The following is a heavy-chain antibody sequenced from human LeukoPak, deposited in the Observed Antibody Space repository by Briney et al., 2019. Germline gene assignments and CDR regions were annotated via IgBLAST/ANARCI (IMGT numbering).Heavy chain of an antibody. V-gene: IGHV4-34*01. CDR3: ARDRGMISGSYLDY. Sequence: SETLSLTCAVYGGSISGYYWSWIRQPPGKGLEWIGEINHSGSTNYNPSLKSRVTISVDTSKNQFSLKLSSVTAADTAVYYCARDRGMISGSYLDYWGQGTLVTVSS. CDR1: GGSISGYY. D-gene: IGHD1-26*01. CDR2: INHSGST. J-gene: IGHJ4*02.